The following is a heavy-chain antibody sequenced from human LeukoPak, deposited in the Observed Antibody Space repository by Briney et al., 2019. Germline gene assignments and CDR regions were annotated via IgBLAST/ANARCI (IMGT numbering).Heavy chain of an antibody. J-gene: IGHJ4*02. CDR3: ARQQWDSNSGDDY. D-gene: IGHD6-6*01. CDR1: GRSITPYY. V-gene: IGHV4-59*08. Sequence: PSDTLSPTCDVAGRSITPYYCSWIRQTPGKGLEWIGFIQVGGRAYYNPSLKSRLSILVDMSKNQVSLRLNSVTAADTAVYYCARQQWDSNSGDDYWGQGTLVTVSS. CDR2: IQVGGRA.